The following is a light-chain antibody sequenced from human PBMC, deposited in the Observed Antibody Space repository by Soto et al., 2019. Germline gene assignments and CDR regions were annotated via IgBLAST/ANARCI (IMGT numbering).Light chain of an antibody. CDR2: DAS. CDR3: QQFNGYPLT. J-gene: IGKJ5*01. V-gene: IGKV1-13*02. CDR1: QGISSA. Sequence: AIQLTQSPSSLSASVGDRVSITCRASQGISSALAWYQQRPGKAPKLLIFDASSLESGVSSRFSGSGSGTDFTLPISSLQPEDFATYYCQQFNGYPLTFGQGTRLEIK.